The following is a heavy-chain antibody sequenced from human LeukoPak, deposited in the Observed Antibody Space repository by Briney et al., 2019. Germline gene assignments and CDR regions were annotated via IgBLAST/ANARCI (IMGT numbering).Heavy chain of an antibody. J-gene: IGHJ6*02. V-gene: IGHV3-21*01. D-gene: IGHD2-2*01. CDR3: ARGDYCSSTSCYPAYYYYGMDV. Sequence: GGSLRLSCAASGFTFSSYGMNWVRQAPGKGLEWVSSISSSSSYIYYADSVKGRFTISRDNAKNSLYLQMNSLRAEDTAVYYCARGDYCSSTSCYPAYYYYGMDVWGQGTTVTVSS. CDR2: ISSSSSYI. CDR1: GFTFSSYG.